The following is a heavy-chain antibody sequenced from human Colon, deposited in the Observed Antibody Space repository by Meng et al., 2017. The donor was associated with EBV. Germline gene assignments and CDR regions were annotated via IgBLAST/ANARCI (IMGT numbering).Heavy chain of an antibody. CDR2: ISHGGSP. CDR1: GVSFSGYY. CDR3: ARRPTGIDY. V-gene: IGHV4-34*01. J-gene: IGHJ4*02. D-gene: IGHD2-8*02. Sequence: QVQLQQWGAGLLKPSETLSLTCTVYGVSFSGYYWSWIRQPPGKGLEWIGEISHGGSPSYNPSLKSRVTISIDTSKNQLSLMLSSVTAADTAVYYCARRPTGIDYWGQGTLVTVAS.